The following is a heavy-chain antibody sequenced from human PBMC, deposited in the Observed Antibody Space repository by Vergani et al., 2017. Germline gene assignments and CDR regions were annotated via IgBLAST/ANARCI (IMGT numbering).Heavy chain of an antibody. CDR3: ARGLNFYESRTFDY. J-gene: IGHJ4*02. CDR1: GYTFSNYA. D-gene: IGHD2/OR15-2a*01. Sequence: QVELVQSGSELKKPGASVTVSCKTSGYTFSNYAMIWVRHAPGHGPEWMGLIHTYTGNPMYARGFTGRWVFSLDTSINTAYLQIRSLEAEDTAVYYCARGLNFYESRTFDYWGQGTLVTVSS. CDR2: IHTYTGNP. V-gene: IGHV7-4-1*01.